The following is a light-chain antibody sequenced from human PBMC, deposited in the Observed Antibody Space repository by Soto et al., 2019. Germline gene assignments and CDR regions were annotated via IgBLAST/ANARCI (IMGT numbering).Light chain of an antibody. V-gene: IGKV1-39*01. CDR1: QTIKSY. J-gene: IGKJ2*01. CDR2: AAS. Sequence: DIQVTQSPSSLSASVGERVTITCRASQTIKSYLNWYQLTPGKAPKLLIFAASSLKSGVPSRFSGNGSATDFTLTINDLQPEDSATYYCQQSFTSARTFGPGTRLEIK. CDR3: QQSFTSART.